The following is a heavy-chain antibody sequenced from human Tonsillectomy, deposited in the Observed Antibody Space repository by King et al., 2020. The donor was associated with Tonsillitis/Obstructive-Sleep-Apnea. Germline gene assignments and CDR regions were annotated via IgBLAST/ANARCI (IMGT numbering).Heavy chain of an antibody. CDR1: GFTFSNYG. CDR3: ARGIRTYYGMDV. J-gene: IGHJ6*02. CDR2: IWYDGGNK. Sequence: QVQLVESGGGVVQPGRSLKLSCAASGFTFSNYGMHWVRQAPDKGLEWVAVIWYDGGNKYYPDSVKGRLTISRDNSKNTLCLQMNSLRAEDTAVYYCARGIRTYYGMDVWGQGTTVTVSS. D-gene: IGHD1-1*01. V-gene: IGHV3-33*01.